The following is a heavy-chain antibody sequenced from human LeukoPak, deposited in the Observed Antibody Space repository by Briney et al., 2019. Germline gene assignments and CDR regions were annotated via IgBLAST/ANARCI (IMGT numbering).Heavy chain of an antibody. D-gene: IGHD3-10*01. CDR2: INTYNGNT. CDR1: GYRFTNYG. V-gene: IGHV1-18*01. J-gene: IGHJ4*02. CDR3: ARALSPLRGGPFDY. Sequence: ASVKVSCKASGYRFTNYGISWVRQAPGQGLEWMGWINTYNGNTNYAQKLQGRVTMTTDTSTSTAYMELRSLRSDDTAVYYCARALSPLRGGPFDYWGQGTLVTVPS.